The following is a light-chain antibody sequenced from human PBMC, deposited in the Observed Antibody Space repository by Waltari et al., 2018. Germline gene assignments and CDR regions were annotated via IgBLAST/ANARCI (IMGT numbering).Light chain of an antibody. CDR2: DDS. CDR3: QVWDSTSDYVV. J-gene: IGLJ2*01. Sequence: DPQRPGPAPVLGVYDDSDRPSGIPSRFSGSSSGNTATLTISRVEAGDEADYYCQVWDSTSDYVVFGGGTKLTVL. V-gene: IGLV3-21*02.